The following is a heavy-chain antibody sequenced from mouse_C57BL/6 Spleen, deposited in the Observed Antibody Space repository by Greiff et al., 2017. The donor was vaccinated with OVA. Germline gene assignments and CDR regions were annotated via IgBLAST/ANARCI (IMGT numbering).Heavy chain of an antibody. CDR3: ARRGDSKGDYYFDY. CDR2: IYPGSGST. Sequence: QVQLQQPGAELVKPGASVKLSCKASGYTFTSYWIPWVKPRPGPGLEWIGDIYPGSGSTNYNEKFQSKATLTVDTSSRTASMQLRSLTSEDSAVYDCARRGDSKGDYYFDYWGQGTTLTVSS. V-gene: IGHV1-55*01. CDR1: GYTFTSYW. J-gene: IGHJ2*01. D-gene: IGHD2-5*01.